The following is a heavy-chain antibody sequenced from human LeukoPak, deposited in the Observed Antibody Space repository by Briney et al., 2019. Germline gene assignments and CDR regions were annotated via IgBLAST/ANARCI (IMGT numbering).Heavy chain of an antibody. Sequence: PSETLSLTCTVSGGSISSYYWSWVRQPPGKGLEWIGYIYYSGSTNYNPSLKSRVTISVDTSKNQFSLKLSSVTAADTAVYYCARGPRGSYADYWGQGTLVTVSS. CDR2: IYYSGST. V-gene: IGHV4-59*01. D-gene: IGHD3-16*01. J-gene: IGHJ4*02. CDR1: GGSISSYY. CDR3: ARGPRGSYADY.